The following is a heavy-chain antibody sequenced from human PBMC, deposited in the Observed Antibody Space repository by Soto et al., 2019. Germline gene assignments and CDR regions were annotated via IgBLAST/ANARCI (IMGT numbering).Heavy chain of an antibody. CDR2: TDYSGNT. J-gene: IGHJ4*02. CDR3: ARAVGAPLYYLDY. CDR1: SDSISSYY. V-gene: IGHV4-59*08. Sequence: QVQLQESGPGLVRPSETLSLTCTVSSDSISSYYWIWIRQSPGKGLEWIGYTDYSGNTNYNPSPMSRVTISVDTSKNQFSLRLSSVTAADTAVYYCARAVGAPLYYLDYWGQGTLVTVSS. D-gene: IGHD6-19*01.